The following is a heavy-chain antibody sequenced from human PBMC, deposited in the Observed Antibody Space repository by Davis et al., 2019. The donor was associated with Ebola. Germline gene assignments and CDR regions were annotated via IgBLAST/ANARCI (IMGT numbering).Heavy chain of an antibody. J-gene: IGHJ4*02. CDR1: GFTFSGSA. CDR3: NTGISPPDSLYYFKS. V-gene: IGHV3-73*01. CDR2: IRSKDNSYAT. Sequence: GESLKISCAASGFTFSGSAMHWVRQASGKGLEWVGRIRSKDNSYATAYAASVKGRFTISRDDSKNTAYLQMNSLKTEDTAVYYCNTGISPPDSLYYFKSWGQGILVTVSS. D-gene: IGHD2-15*01.